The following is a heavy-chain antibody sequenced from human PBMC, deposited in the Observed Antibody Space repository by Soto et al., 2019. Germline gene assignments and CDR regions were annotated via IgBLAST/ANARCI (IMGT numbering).Heavy chain of an antibody. Sequence: QVHLVQSGAEVKKPGASVKVSCKGSGYAFTTYGITWVRQAPGQGLEWMGWISAHNGNTNYARKLQGRVTVTRETSTSTAYMELRSLRSDDTAVNYCARGRYGDYWGQGARVTVSS. J-gene: IGHJ4*02. CDR1: GYAFTTYG. CDR2: ISAHNGNT. V-gene: IGHV1-18*01. CDR3: ARGRYGDY. D-gene: IGHD1-1*01.